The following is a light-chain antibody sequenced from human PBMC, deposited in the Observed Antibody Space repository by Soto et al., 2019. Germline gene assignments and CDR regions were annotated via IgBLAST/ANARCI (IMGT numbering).Light chain of an antibody. CDR3: SSYITSSALGV. CDR1: SSDVGSYNY. Sequence: QSVLTQPASVSGSPGQSITISCTGTSSDVGSYNYVSWYQQHPGKAPKLIIYDVTNRPSGVSNRFSGSKSGNTASLTISGLQAADEEAYYCSSYITSSALGVFGGGTQLTVL. CDR2: DVT. V-gene: IGLV2-14*01. J-gene: IGLJ7*01.